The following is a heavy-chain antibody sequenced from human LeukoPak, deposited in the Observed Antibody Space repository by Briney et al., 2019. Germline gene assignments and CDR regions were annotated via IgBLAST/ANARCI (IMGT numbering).Heavy chain of an antibody. Sequence: GGSLRLSCATSGFTLNNAWMKWVRQARGRGREWVGRIKSKTDGGTTDYAAPVKGRFTISRDDSKNTLYLQMNSLKSEDTAVYYCATPTTTSYAFDIWGQGTMVTVSS. D-gene: IGHD4-11*01. CDR1: GFTLNNAW. J-gene: IGHJ3*02. CDR2: IKSKTDGGTT. CDR3: ATPTTTSYAFDI. V-gene: IGHV3-15*01.